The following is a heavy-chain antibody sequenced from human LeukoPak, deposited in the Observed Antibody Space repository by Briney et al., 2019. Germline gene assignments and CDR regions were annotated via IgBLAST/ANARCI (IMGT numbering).Heavy chain of an antibody. D-gene: IGHD2-21*02. V-gene: IGHV3-23*01. CDR1: GFTFSSYA. J-gene: IGHJ4*02. Sequence: GGSLRLSCAASGFTFSSYAMSWVRQAPGKGLEWVSAISGSGGSTYYADSVEGRFTISRDNSKNTLYLQMNSLRAEDTAVYYCAASVTGILFYWGQGTLVTVSS. CDR2: ISGSGGST. CDR3: AASVTGILFY.